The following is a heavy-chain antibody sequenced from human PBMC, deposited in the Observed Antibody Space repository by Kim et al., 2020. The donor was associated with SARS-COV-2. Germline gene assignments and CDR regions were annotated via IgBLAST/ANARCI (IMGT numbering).Heavy chain of an antibody. D-gene: IGHD6-6*01. V-gene: IGHV3-30*18. J-gene: IGHJ5*02. Sequence: GVSLRLSCAASGCTFSVYGMHWVRQAPGKGLEWVAYISFDGSNKDYVDSVTGRFTISRDNSKKTSYLQLNSLRAEHTAIYYCAKKGPDARLGAAPDPWG. CDR1: GCTFSVYG. CDR2: ISFDGSNK. CDR3: AKKGPDARLGAAPDP.